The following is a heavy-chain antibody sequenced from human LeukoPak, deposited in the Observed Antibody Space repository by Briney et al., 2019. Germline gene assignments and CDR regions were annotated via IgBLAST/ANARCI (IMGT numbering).Heavy chain of an antibody. J-gene: IGHJ4*02. CDR2: IYHSGST. Sequence: GSLRLSCAASGFTFSSYSMSWVRQPPGKGLEWIGEIYHSGSTNYNPSLKSRVTISVDKSKNQFSLKLSPVTAADTAVYYCARMMDQSDLDYWGQGTLVTVSS. V-gene: IGHV4-4*02. D-gene: IGHD2-2*01. CDR1: GFTFSSYS. CDR3: ARMMDQSDLDY.